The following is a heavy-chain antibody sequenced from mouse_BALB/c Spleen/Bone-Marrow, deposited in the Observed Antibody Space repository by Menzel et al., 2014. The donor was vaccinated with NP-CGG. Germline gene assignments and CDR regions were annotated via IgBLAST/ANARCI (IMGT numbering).Heavy chain of an antibody. CDR1: GYSITSGYY. CDR2: ISYDGSN. J-gene: IGHJ2*01. CDR3: ARDWDGYYFDY. D-gene: IGHD2-3*01. Sequence: DVQLVESGPGLVKPSQSLPLTCSVTGYSITSGYYWNWIRQFPGNKLEWMGYISYDGSNNYNPSLKNRISITRDTSKNQFFLKLNSVTTEDTATYYCARDWDGYYFDYWGQGTTLTVSS. V-gene: IGHV3-6*02.